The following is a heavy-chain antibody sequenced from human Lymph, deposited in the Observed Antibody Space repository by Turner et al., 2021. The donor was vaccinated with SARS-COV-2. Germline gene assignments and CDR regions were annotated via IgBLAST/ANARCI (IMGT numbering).Heavy chain of an antibody. D-gene: IGHD6-6*01. CDR1: GFTFSSYA. Sequence: EVRLLESGGGLVQPGGSLRPSCAASGFTFSSYAMSWVRQAPGKGLEWVSAISGSGGSTYYADSVKGRFTTSRDNSKNTLYLQMNSLRAEDTAVYYCANLYSSSAAGDPWGQGTLVTVSS. V-gene: IGHV3-23*01. J-gene: IGHJ5*02. CDR3: ANLYSSSAAGDP. CDR2: ISGSGGST.